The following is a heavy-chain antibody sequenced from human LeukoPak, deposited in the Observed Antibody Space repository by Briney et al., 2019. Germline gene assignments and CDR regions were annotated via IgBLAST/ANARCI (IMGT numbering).Heavy chain of an antibody. CDR3: ARDPVSQGELRYFDY. D-gene: IGHD1-26*01. Sequence: PGGSLRLSCAVSGFTFSSYAMHWVRQAPGKGLEWVAVISYDGSNKYYADSVKGRFTTSRDNAKNSLYLQMNSLRAEDTAVYYCARDPVSQGELRYFDYWGQGTLVTVSS. J-gene: IGHJ4*01. V-gene: IGHV3-30-3*01. CDR2: ISYDGSNK. CDR1: GFTFSSYA.